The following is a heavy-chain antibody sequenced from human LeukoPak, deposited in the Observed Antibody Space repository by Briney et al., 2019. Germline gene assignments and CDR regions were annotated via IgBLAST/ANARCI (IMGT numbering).Heavy chain of an antibody. D-gene: IGHD2-2*01. CDR3: AKEAQGCSITSCYFDS. V-gene: IGHV3-66*01. Sequence: GGSLRLSCAASGFTVSNNYMTWVRQAPGKGLEWVSLIYSGGSTYYADSVKGRFTISRDNSKNTVYLQMNSLRAEDTAVYYCAKEAQGCSITSCYFDSWGQGTLVTVSS. CDR2: IYSGGST. CDR1: GFTVSNNY. J-gene: IGHJ4*02.